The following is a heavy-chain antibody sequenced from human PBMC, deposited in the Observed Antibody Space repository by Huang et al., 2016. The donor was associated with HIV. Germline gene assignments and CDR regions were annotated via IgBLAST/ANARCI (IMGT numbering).Heavy chain of an antibody. CDR3: VRVRRVMDTYCVADCSTLEAFDI. CDR2: IRTGTGKR. V-gene: IGHV7-4-1*02. D-gene: IGHD2-21*02. J-gene: IGHJ3*02. Sequence: QVQLVQSGSELKKPGASVKVSCKASGYTFTNYGVHWVRQAPGQGRGWVGFIRTGTGKRRYAQGLTGRLCFSLDTSVNTAYLQISSLKAADRAIYYCVRVRRVMDTYCVADCSTLEAFDIWGQGTVVTVSA. CDR1: GYTFTNYG.